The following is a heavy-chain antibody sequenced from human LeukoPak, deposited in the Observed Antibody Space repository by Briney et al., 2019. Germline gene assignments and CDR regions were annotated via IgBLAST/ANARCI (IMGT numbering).Heavy chain of an antibody. CDR3: VKDPRGTYGTNWFVS. V-gene: IGHV3-23*01. CDR2: ISGTGGAT. CDR1: GCGFGNYA. J-gene: IGHJ5*01. Sequence: GGSLRLSCEASGCGFGNYAMSWVRQAPGKGLQWVSQISGTGGATWYAGFARDRFTISRDNSKKTLYLQMSGLRVEDTAMYYCVKDPRGTYGTNWFVSWGQGTLLIVSS. D-gene: IGHD2-21*01.